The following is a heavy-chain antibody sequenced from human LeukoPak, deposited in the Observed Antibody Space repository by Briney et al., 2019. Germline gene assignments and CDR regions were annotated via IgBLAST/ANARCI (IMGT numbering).Heavy chain of an antibody. CDR1: GFTFSIYA. V-gene: IGHV3-23*01. Sequence: SGGSLRLSCAASGFTFSIYAMNCVRQAPGEGLGCVSGISGGGDTTFYADSVKGRFTISRNNSKNTLYLHMNSLRAEDTAVYYCEKLRSSSSSDAFDIWGQGTMVTVSS. CDR3: EKLRSSSSSDAFDI. D-gene: IGHD2-2*01. J-gene: IGHJ3*02. CDR2: ISGGGDTT.